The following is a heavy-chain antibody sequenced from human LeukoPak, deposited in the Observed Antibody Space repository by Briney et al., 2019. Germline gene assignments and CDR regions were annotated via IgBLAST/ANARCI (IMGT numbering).Heavy chain of an antibody. CDR3: ARDKRRDFSSLTGYFDAYDH. D-gene: IGHD3-9*01. V-gene: IGHV3-7*03. Sequence: GGSLGFSGAASGFTFSDYWMTWVRRAPGKGLEWGATLRGDGSEKYYVVSVRGRFIISRDNAIDSLYLHMNSLRVEDTALYYCARDKRRDFSSLTGYFDAYDHWGQGALVTVSS. CDR2: LRGDGSEK. CDR1: GFTFSDYW. J-gene: IGHJ4*02.